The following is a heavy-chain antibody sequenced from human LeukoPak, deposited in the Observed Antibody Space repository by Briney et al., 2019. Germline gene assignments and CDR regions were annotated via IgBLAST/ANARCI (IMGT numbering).Heavy chain of an antibody. J-gene: IGHJ4*02. V-gene: IGHV3-23*01. D-gene: IGHD6-6*01. Sequence: GGSLRLSCAASGFTFSSYGMSWVRQAPGKGLEWVSAISGSGGSTYYADSVKGRFTISRDNSKNTLYLQMNSLRAEDTAVYYCARGPSPYSSSSNWGQGTLVTVSS. CDR3: ARGPSPYSSSSN. CDR2: ISGSGGST. CDR1: GFTFSSYG.